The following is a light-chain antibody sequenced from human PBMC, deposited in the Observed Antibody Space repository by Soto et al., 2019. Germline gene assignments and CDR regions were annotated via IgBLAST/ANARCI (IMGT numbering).Light chain of an antibody. CDR3: QQFRT. CDR1: RSISSGY. J-gene: IGKJ3*01. CDR2: GAS. Sequence: DIVLTQSPGTLSLSPGERATLSCRASRSISSGYLAWYQQKPGQAPRLLIYGASSRATGIPDRFSGSGSGTDFTLTISRLEPEDYVVYYCQQFRTFGPGTKVDIK. V-gene: IGKV3-20*01.